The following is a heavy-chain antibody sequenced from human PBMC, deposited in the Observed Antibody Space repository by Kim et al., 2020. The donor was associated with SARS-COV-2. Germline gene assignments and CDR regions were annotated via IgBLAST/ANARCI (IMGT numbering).Heavy chain of an antibody. CDR3: ARDGRSGDLIDH. CDR1: GYSFTTYA. D-gene: IGHD2-15*01. V-gene: IGHV7-4-1*02. Sequence: ASVKVSCKASGYSFTTYALNWVRQAPGQGLEWMGWINTNTGTPMNAQRFPGRFVFSLDTFVSTTYLQISSLKAEDTAVYYCARDGRSGDLIDHWGQETLLRVFS. CDR2: INTNTGTP. J-gene: IGHJ4*02.